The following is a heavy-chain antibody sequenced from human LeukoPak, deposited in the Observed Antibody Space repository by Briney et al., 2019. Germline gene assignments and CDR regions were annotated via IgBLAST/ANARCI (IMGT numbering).Heavy chain of an antibody. CDR1: GYTFTGYY. V-gene: IGHV1-2*02. D-gene: IGHD3-10*01. CDR3: ARDRAEYYGSGSFFNLEYFYYYMDV. CDR2: INPKSGGT. J-gene: IGHJ6*03. Sequence: ASVKVSCKASGYTFTGYYIYWVRQAPGQGLEWMRWINPKSGGTNYAQKFQGRVTMTRDTSISTAYMELSRLRSDDTAVYYCARDRAEYYGSGSFFNLEYFYYYMDVWGKGTTVTVSS.